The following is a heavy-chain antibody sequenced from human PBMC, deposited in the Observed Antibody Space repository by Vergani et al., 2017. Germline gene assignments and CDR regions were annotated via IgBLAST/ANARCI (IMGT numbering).Heavy chain of an antibody. CDR3: ARDRGGYYEDSSGSPGDY. Sequence: QVQLVQSGAEVKKPGSSVKVSCKASGGTFTSYSISWVRQAPGQGLEWMGRIIPIFGTANYAQKFQGRVTITADESTSTAYMELSSLRSEDTAVYYCARDRGGYYEDSSGSPGDYWGKGTLVTVSS. CDR1: GGTFTSYS. V-gene: IGHV1-69*13. J-gene: IGHJ4*02. D-gene: IGHD3-22*01. CDR2: IIPIFGTA.